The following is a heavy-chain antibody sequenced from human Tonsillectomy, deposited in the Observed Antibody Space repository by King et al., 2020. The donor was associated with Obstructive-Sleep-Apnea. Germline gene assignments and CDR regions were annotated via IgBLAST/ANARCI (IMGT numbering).Heavy chain of an antibody. V-gene: IGHV3-30*02. J-gene: IGHJ6*02. D-gene: IGHD3-10*01. CDR2: IRFDGSNK. CDR3: AKDYYGSGSYLAYYGMDV. CDR1: GFTFSTYG. Sequence: VQLVESGGGVVQPGRSLRLSCAASGFTFSTYGMHWVRQAPGKGLEWVAFIRFDGSNKYYAYSVKGRFTISRDNSKNTLYLQMNSLRAEDSAVYYCAKDYYGSGSYLAYYGMDVWGQGTTVTVSS.